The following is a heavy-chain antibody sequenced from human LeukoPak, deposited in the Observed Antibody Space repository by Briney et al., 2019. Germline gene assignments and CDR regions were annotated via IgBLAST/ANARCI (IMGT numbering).Heavy chain of an antibody. CDR2: INPNSGGT. CDR1: GYTFTSYG. CDR3: AQSRITMIVEEYYFDY. Sequence: ASVKVSCKASGYTFTSYGISWVRQAPGQGLEWMGRINPNSGGTNYAQKFQGRVTMTRDTSISTAYMELSRLRSDDTAVYYCAQSRITMIVEEYYFDYWGQGTLVTVSS. D-gene: IGHD3-22*01. V-gene: IGHV1-2*06. J-gene: IGHJ4*02.